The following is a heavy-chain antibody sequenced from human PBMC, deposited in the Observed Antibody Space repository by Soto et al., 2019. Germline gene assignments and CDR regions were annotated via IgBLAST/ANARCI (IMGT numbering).Heavy chain of an antibody. V-gene: IGHV4-30-4*01. CDR1: GGSISSGDYY. CDR3: ARTPQDDYDRNWFDP. Sequence: SETLSLTCTVSGGSISSGDYYWSWIRQPPGKGLEWIGYIYYSGSTYYNPSLKSRVTISVDTPKNQFSLKLSSVTAADTAVYYCARTPQDDYDRNWFDPWGQGTLVTVSS. CDR2: IYYSGST. J-gene: IGHJ5*02. D-gene: IGHD4-17*01.